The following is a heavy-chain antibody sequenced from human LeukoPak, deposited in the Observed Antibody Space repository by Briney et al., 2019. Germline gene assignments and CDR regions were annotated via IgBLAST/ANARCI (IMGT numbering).Heavy chain of an antibody. J-gene: IGHJ4*02. Sequence: SETLSLTCTVSGYSISSGYYWAWIRQPSGKGLEWIGSIYHSGRTYYNPSLKSRVTISVDTSKNQFSLKLSSVTAADTAVYYCARPDYDSSGTDYWGQGTLVTVSS. CDR3: ARPDYDSSGTDY. CDR2: IYHSGRT. V-gene: IGHV4-38-2*02. CDR1: GYSISSGYY. D-gene: IGHD3-22*01.